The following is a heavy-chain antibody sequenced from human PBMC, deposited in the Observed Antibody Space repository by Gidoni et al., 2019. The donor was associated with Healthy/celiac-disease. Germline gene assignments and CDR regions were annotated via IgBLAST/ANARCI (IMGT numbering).Heavy chain of an antibody. CDR2: INHSGST. CDR3: ARAYYDFWSGYSDY. V-gene: IGHV4-34*01. Sequence: QVQLQQWGAGLLKPSETLSLTCAVYGGSVSCNHWSWIRQPPGKGLEWIGEINHSGSTNYNPSLKSRVTISVDTSKNQFSLKLSSVTAADTAVYYCARAYYDFWSGYSDYWGQGTLVTVSS. J-gene: IGHJ4*02. D-gene: IGHD3-3*01. CDR1: GGSVSCNH.